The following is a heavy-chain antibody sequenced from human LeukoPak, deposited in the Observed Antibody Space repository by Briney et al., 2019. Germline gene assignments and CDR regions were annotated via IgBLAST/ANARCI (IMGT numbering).Heavy chain of an antibody. V-gene: IGHV1-18*04. J-gene: IGHJ5*02. CDR1: GYTFTSYG. Sequence: GASVKVSCKASGYTFTSYGISWVRQAPGQGLEWMGWISAYNGNTNYAQKLQGRVTMTTDTSTSTAYMELRSLRSDDTAVYYCARDTHCSSTSCYSDWFDPWGQGTPVTVSS. CDR2: ISAYNGNT. D-gene: IGHD2-2*01. CDR3: ARDTHCSSTSCYSDWFDP.